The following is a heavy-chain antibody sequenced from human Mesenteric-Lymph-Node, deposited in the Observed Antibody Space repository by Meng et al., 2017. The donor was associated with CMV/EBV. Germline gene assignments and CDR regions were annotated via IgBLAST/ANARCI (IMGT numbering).Heavy chain of an antibody. V-gene: IGHV1-18*01. CDR2: ISAYNGNT. Sequence: ASVKVSCKASGYTFTSYGISWVRQAPGQGLEWMGWISAYNGNTNYAQKLQGRVTMTTDTSTSTAYMELRSLRSDDTAVYYCARDRWCSSTSCQTHDAFDIWGQGTMVT. CDR3: ARDRWCSSTSCQTHDAFDI. D-gene: IGHD2-2*01. CDR1: GYTFTSYG. J-gene: IGHJ3*02.